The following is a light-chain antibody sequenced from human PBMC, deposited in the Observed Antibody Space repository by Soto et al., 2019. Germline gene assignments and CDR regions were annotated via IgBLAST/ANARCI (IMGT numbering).Light chain of an antibody. CDR2: GAS. Sequence: ETVLTQSPGTLSLSPGEGTTLSCRTSKTIRSNYLAWYRQTPGQAPRLLIYGASNRATGIADRFSGSGSGTDFTLIISILEPEDFALYYCQQYGSSPWTFGQGTKVEIK. CDR1: KTIRSNY. V-gene: IGKV3-20*01. CDR3: QQYGSSPWT. J-gene: IGKJ1*01.